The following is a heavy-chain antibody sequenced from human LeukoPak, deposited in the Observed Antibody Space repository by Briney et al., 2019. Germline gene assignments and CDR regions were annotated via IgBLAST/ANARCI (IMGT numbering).Heavy chain of an antibody. CDR1: GFTFSSYS. V-gene: IGHV3-23*01. Sequence: PGGSLRLSCTVSGFTFSSYSMNWVRQAPGKGLEWVSSISATGGGTAYADSVKGRFTISRDNSKNTLFLQMNSLRAEDTALYYCTKRGYNYEADYWGQGTLVTVSS. CDR2: ISATGGGT. CDR3: TKRGYNYEADY. D-gene: IGHD5-18*01. J-gene: IGHJ4*02.